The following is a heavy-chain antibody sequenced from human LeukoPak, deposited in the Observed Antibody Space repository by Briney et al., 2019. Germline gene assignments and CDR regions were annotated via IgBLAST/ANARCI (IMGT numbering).Heavy chain of an antibody. Sequence: PSETLSLTCTVSGGSISSSSYYWGWIRQPPGKGLEWIGSIYYSGSTCYNPSLKSRVTISVDTSKNQFSLKLSSVTAADTAVYYCARHGSLYYYSSGGWGQGTLVTVSS. CDR1: GGSISSSSYY. V-gene: IGHV4-39*01. CDR2: IYYSGST. J-gene: IGHJ4*02. CDR3: ARHGSLYYYSSGG. D-gene: IGHD3-10*01.